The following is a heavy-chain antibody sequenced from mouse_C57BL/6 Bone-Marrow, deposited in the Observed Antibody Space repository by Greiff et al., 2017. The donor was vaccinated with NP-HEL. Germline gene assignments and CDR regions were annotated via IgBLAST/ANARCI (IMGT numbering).Heavy chain of an antibody. CDR1: GFSLTSYG. CDR2: IWGDGST. CDR3: AKYDYDNAMDY. D-gene: IGHD2-4*01. V-gene: IGHV2-3*01. J-gene: IGHJ4*01. Sequence: VKLVESGPGLVAPSQSLSITCTVSGFSLTSYGVSWVRQPPGKGLEWLGVIWGDGSTNYYLALIYRLSISKDNSKSQVFLKLNSLQTDDTASYCCAKYDYDNAMDYWGQGTSVTVSS.